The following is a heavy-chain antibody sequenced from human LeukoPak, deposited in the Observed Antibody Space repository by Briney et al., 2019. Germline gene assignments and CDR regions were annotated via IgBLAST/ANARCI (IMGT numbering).Heavy chain of an antibody. CDR3: ARGYYSGSRIDY. CDR2: ISGSGGST. J-gene: IGHJ4*02. CDR1: GFTFSSYA. V-gene: IGHV3-23*01. Sequence: TGGSLRLSCAASGFTFSSYAMNWVRQVPEKGLEWVSGISGSGGSTYYSDSVKGRFTISRDNARNTLYLQMNSLTADDTAVYYCARGYYSGSRIDYWGQGILVTVSS. D-gene: IGHD6-13*01.